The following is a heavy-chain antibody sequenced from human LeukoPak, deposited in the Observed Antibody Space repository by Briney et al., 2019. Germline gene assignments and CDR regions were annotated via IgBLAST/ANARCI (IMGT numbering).Heavy chain of an antibody. J-gene: IGHJ4*02. Sequence: ASVKVSCKASGYTFTSYYMHWVRRAPGQGLEWMGIINPSGGSTSYAQKFQGRVTMTRDTSTSTVYMELSSLRSEDTAVYYCAREGIAVAGILDYFDYWGQGTLVTVSS. CDR2: INPSGGST. D-gene: IGHD6-19*01. CDR3: AREGIAVAGILDYFDY. CDR1: GYTFTSYY. V-gene: IGHV1-46*01.